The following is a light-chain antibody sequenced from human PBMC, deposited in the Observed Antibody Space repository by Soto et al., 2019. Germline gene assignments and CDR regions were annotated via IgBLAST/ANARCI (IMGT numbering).Light chain of an antibody. Sequence: DIQMTQSPSTLSASVGDRVTITCRASQSISSWLAWYQQKPGKAPKLLIYKASSLESGVPSRFSGSGSGTEFTLTISSLQPDDFATYYCQQYNSHLTWGFGQGTKVEIK. CDR1: QSISSW. J-gene: IGKJ1*01. CDR2: KAS. CDR3: QQYNSHLTWG. V-gene: IGKV1-5*03.